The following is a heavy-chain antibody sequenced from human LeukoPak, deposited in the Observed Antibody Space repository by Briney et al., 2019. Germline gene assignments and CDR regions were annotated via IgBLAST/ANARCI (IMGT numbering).Heavy chain of an antibody. D-gene: IGHD3-3*01. Sequence: ASVKVSCKASGYTFTSYDINWVRQATGQGLEWMGWMNSNSGHTGYAQKFQGRVTITGNTSISTAYMELSSLRSEDTAVYYCARATRDYDFWSGYSNWFDPWGQGTLVTVSS. V-gene: IGHV1-8*01. CDR1: GYTFTSYD. J-gene: IGHJ5*02. CDR3: ARATRDYDFWSGYSNWFDP. CDR2: MNSNSGHT.